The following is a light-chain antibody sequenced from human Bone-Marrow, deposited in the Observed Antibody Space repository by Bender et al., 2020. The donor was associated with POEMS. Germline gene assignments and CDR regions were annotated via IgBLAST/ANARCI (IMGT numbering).Light chain of an antibody. V-gene: IGLV3-1*01. Sequence: SYELTQPPSVSVSPGQTASITCSGDKLGNKYVCWYQQKPGQSPLLVIYQDTQRPSGIPERFSGSNSGNTATLTISGTQAMDEADYYCQAWDTNTLIFGGGTKLTVL. CDR3: QAWDTNTLI. J-gene: IGLJ2*01. CDR2: QDT. CDR1: KLGNKY.